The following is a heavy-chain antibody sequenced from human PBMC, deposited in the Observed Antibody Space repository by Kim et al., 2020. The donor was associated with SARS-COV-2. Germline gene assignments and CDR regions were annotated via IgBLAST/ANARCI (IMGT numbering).Heavy chain of an antibody. CDR2: IYESGSA. D-gene: IGHD6-13*01. CDR3: TRDLSAAGKGDN. Sequence: SETLSLTCTVSGDSISSSAYYWGWVRQPPGKGLEWIGNIYESGSAYYSPSLKSRVTISVDPSKNRFSLKLSSVTAADTAIYYCTRDLSAAGKGDNWGQGT. CDR1: GDSISSSAYY. V-gene: IGHV4-39*07. J-gene: IGHJ4*02.